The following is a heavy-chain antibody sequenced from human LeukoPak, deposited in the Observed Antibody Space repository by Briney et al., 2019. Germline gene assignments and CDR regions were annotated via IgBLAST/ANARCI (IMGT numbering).Heavy chain of an antibody. Sequence: GGSLRLSCAASGFTFGGYAMSWVRQAPGEGLEWVSTIGGGGENTYYADSVRGRFTISRDKSKSTMYLQMNSLRAEDTAVYFCARGGDYGDYGAYWGQGTLVTVSS. CDR1: GFTFGGYA. J-gene: IGHJ4*02. CDR3: ARGGDYGDYGAY. CDR2: IGGGGENT. D-gene: IGHD4-17*01. V-gene: IGHV3-23*01.